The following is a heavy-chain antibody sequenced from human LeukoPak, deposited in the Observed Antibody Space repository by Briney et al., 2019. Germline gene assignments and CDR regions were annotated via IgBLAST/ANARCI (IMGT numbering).Heavy chain of an antibody. D-gene: IGHD7-27*01. CDR1: GFTFSRYW. V-gene: IGHV3-74*03. J-gene: IGHJ4*02. CDR2: INSDESSA. Sequence: GGSLRLSCVASGFTFSRYWMHWVRQAPGKGLVWVSHINSDESSATYADSVKDRFTISRDDAKNTLYLQMNSLRDEDTTVYYCARDTPQLGIDYWGQRTMVADSS. CDR3: ARDTPQLGIDY.